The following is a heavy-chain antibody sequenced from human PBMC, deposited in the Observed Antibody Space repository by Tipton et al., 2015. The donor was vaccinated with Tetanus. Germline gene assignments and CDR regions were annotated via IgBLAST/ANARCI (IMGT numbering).Heavy chain of an antibody. D-gene: IGHD5/OR15-5a*01. CDR3: ARLREIVSRSGWAFDY. V-gene: IGHV4-34*01. J-gene: IGHJ4*02. CDR2: INHSGSI. Sequence: GLVKPSETLSLTREVSGGSFSDYYWSWIRQTPGKGLEWIGEINHSGSINYNPSLKSRVTIFVDPSKNQFSLRVNSVTAADTAVFYCARLREIVSRSGWAFDYWGQGILVTVSS. CDR1: GGSFSDYY.